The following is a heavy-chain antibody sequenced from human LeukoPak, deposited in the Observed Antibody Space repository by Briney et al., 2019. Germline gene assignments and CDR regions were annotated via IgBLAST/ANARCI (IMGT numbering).Heavy chain of an antibody. J-gene: IGHJ3*02. CDR3: AREGRFLEWLDAFDI. CDR2: IWYDGSNK. CDR1: GFTFSGYG. Sequence: GRSLRLSCAASGFTFSGYGMHWVRQAPGKGLEWVAVIWYDGSNKYYADSVKGRFTISRDNSKNTLYLQMNSLRAEDTAVYYCAREGRFLEWLDAFDIWGQGTMVTVSS. D-gene: IGHD3-3*01. V-gene: IGHV3-33*01.